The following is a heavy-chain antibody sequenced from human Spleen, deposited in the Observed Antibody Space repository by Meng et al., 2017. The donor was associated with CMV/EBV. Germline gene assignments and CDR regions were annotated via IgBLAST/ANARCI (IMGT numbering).Heavy chain of an antibody. V-gene: IGHV4-38-2*02. CDR2: IYHSGST. Sequence: GSLRLSCTVSGYSISSGYYWGWIRQPPVKGLEWIGSIYHSGSTYYNPSLKSRVTISVDTSKNQFSLKLSSVTAADTAVYYCASGYGGNSYYRAFDIWGQGTMVTVSS. CDR1: GYSISSGYY. J-gene: IGHJ3*02. D-gene: IGHD4-23*01. CDR3: ASGYGGNSYYRAFDI.